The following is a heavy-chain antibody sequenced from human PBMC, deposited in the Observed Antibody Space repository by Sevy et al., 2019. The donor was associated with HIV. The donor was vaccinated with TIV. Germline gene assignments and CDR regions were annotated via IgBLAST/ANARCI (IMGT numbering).Heavy chain of an antibody. CDR3: AKDIIEAGYYFCMDV. J-gene: IGHJ6*03. CDR2: IRYDGSKI. V-gene: IGHV3-30*02. D-gene: IGHD3-10*01. Sequence: GGSLRLTCEASGFTFSRSGMHWVRRAPGKGLEWLTFIRYDGSKIYYADSAKGRFTVSRDNSKNTLYLEMNSLRAEDTAIYHCAKDIIEAGYYFCMDVWGKGTTVTVSS. CDR1: GFTFSRSG.